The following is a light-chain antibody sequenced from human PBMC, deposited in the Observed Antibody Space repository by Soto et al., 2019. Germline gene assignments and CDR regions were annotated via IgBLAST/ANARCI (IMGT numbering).Light chain of an antibody. Sequence: EIVSTQSPGTLSLSPGERATLSGRASQSLTSSYLAWYQQKPGQSPRLLIYGASRRATGIPDRFSGSGSGTDFTLTISRLEPEDFAVYYCQQYDASLWTFGQGTKVDI. CDR1: QSLTSSY. CDR3: QQYDASLWT. J-gene: IGKJ1*01. V-gene: IGKV3-20*01. CDR2: GAS.